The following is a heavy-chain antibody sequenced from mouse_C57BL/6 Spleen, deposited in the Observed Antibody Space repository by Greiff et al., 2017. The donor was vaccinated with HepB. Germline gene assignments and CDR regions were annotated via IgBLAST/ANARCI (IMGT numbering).Heavy chain of an antibody. V-gene: IGHV1-82*01. Sequence: VQLQESGPELVKPGASVKISCKASGYAFSSSWMNWVKQRPGKGLEWIGRIYPGDGDTNYNGKFKGKATLTADKSSSTAYMQLSSLTSEDSAVYFCAGYSNFFDDWGQGTTLTVSS. CDR2: IYPGDGDT. CDR3: AGYSNFFDD. D-gene: IGHD2-5*01. J-gene: IGHJ2*01. CDR1: GYAFSSSW.